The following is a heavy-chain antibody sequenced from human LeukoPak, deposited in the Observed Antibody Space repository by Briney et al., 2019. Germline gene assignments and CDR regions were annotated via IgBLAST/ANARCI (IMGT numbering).Heavy chain of an antibody. CDR2: IYTSGST. CDR3: ARRGNDYGANWYFDL. Sequence: PSETLSLTCTVSGGSISSYYWSWIRQPAGKGLEWIGRIYTSGSTNYNPSLKSRVTMSVDTSKNQFSLKLSSVTAADTAVYYCARRGNDYGANWYFDLWGRGTLVTVSS. J-gene: IGHJ2*01. CDR1: GGSISSYY. V-gene: IGHV4-4*07. D-gene: IGHD4-17*01.